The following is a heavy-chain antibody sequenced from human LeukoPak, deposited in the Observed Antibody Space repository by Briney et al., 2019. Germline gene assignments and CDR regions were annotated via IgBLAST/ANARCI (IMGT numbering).Heavy chain of an antibody. Sequence: ASVKVSCKASGYTFTSYGISWVRQAPGQGLEWMGWISAYNGNTNYAQKLRGRVTMTADTSTSTAYMELRSLRSDDTAVYYCARFEQWLWYFDYWGQGTLVTVSS. V-gene: IGHV1-18*01. D-gene: IGHD6-19*01. CDR2: ISAYNGNT. J-gene: IGHJ4*02. CDR1: GYTFTSYG. CDR3: ARFEQWLWYFDY.